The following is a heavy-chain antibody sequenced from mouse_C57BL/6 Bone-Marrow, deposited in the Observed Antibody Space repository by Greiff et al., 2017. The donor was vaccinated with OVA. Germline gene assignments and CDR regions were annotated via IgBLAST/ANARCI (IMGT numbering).Heavy chain of an antibody. V-gene: IGHV5-4*01. J-gene: IGHJ1*03. CDR1: GFTFSSYA. Sequence: DVKLVESGGGLVKPGGSLKLSCAASGFTFSSYAMSWVRQTPEKRLEWVATISDGGSYTYYPDNVKGRFTISRDNAKNNLYLQMSHLKSEDTAMYYCARETEYFDVWGTGTTVTVSS. CDR2: ISDGGSYT. CDR3: ARETEYFDV.